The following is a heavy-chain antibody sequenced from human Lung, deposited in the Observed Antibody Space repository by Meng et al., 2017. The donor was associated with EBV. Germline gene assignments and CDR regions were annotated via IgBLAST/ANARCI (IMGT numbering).Heavy chain of an antibody. CDR2: IYYSGST. CDR1: GGSISSGGYY. Sequence: QVQLQESGPGLVNPSQTLSLTCTVSGGSISSGGYYWSWIRQHPGKGLEWIGYIYYSGSTYYNPSLKSRVTISVDTSKRQFSLRLNSVTAADTGVYYCARGSPTVATDSWGQGTLVTVSS. CDR3: ARGSPTVATDS. D-gene: IGHD4-23*01. V-gene: IGHV4-31*03. J-gene: IGHJ4*02.